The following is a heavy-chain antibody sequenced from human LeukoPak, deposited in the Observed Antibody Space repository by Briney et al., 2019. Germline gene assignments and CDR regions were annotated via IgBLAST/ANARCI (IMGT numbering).Heavy chain of an antibody. CDR3: ARGWGYFDS. J-gene: IGHJ4*02. CDR1: GXSVSSYY. Sequence: PSETLSLTCTVSGXSVSSYYLSWIRQPPGKGLEWIGYIYYSGSTNYSPSLKSRVTISVDTSKNQFSLKLSSVTAADTTVYYCARGWGYFDSWGQGTLVTVSS. V-gene: IGHV4-59*08. CDR2: IYYSGST. D-gene: IGHD7-27*01.